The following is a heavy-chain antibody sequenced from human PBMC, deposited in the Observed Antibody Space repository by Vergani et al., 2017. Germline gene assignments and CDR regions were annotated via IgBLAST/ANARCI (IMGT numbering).Heavy chain of an antibody. CDR2: IYPADSDT. CDR1: EYSFGTYW. V-gene: IGHV5-51*01. Sequence: EVELVQSGPEMRKPGESLKISCNGSEYSFGTYWIGWVRQMPGKGLEWMGIIYPADSDTRYSPSFQGQVTISADKSISTAFLQWDSLKASDTALYYCARHTTYTDSWGQGTLVTVSS. CDR3: ARHTTYTDS. J-gene: IGHJ4*02. D-gene: IGHD1-1*01.